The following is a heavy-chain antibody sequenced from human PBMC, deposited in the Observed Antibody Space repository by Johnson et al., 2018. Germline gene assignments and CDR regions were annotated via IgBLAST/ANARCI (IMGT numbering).Heavy chain of an antibody. CDR3: ARDRGYQFYGMDV. Sequence: QVQLQESGPGLVKPTVTLSLTCSVSGGSIRNYYWSWIRQSAGKGLEWLGRIYADGNSNYNPSLNSRFTMSLDTSNNQFFLKLNSVPAADTAVYYSARDRGYQFYGMDVWGQGTTVTVSS. CDR2: IYADGNS. CDR1: GGSIRNYY. J-gene: IGHJ6*02. V-gene: IGHV4-4*07. D-gene: IGHD5-12*01.